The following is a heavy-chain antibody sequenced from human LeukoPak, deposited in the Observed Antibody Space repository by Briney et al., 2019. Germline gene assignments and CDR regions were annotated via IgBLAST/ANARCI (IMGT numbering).Heavy chain of an antibody. J-gene: IGHJ4*02. V-gene: IGHV4-39*01. CDR1: GGSISSSSYY. Sequence: SETLSLTCTVSGGSISSSSYYWGWIRQPPGKGLEWIGSIYYSGSTYYNPSLKSRVTISVDTSKNQFSLKVSSVTAADTAVYYCARHSDDYRRLGYWGQGTLVTVSS. D-gene: IGHD4-11*01. CDR3: ARHSDDYRRLGY. CDR2: IYYSGST.